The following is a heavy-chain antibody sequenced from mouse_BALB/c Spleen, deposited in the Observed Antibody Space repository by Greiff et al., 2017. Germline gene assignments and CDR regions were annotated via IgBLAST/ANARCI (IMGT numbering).Heavy chain of an antibody. Sequence: EVQLVESGGDLVKPGGSLKLSCAASGFTFSSYGMSWVRQTPDKRLEWVATISSGGSYTYYPDSVKGRFTISRDNAKNTLYLQMSSLKSEDTAMYYCARHSYGSAMDYWGQGTSVTVSS. D-gene: IGHD1-1*01. CDR2: ISSGGSYT. CDR1: GFTFSSYG. V-gene: IGHV5-6*01. J-gene: IGHJ4*01. CDR3: ARHSYGSAMDY.